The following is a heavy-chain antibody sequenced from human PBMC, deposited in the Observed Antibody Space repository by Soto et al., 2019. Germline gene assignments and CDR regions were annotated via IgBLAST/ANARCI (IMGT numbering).Heavy chain of an antibody. Sequence: QVQLQQWGAGLLKPSETLSLTCAVYGGSFSGYYWSWIRQPPGKGLEWIGEINHSGSTNYNPSLKSRVTISVETFKNQFSMRLSSVTAADTAVYYCARGGGYDILTGYFPPFDYWGQGTLVTVSS. CDR2: INHSGST. CDR3: ARGGGYDILTGYFPPFDY. V-gene: IGHV4-34*01. J-gene: IGHJ4*02. D-gene: IGHD3-9*01. CDR1: GGSFSGYY.